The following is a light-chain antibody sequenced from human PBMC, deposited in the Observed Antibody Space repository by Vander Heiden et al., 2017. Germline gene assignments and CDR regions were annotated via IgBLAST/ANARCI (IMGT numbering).Light chain of an antibody. V-gene: IGKV3D-15*03. J-gene: IGKJ4*01. CDR3: QQYDNWPLT. CDR2: GAI. CDR1: QSIRSH. Sequence: EILIPQSPAPLSVSPGGRVTLSCRASQSIRSHLAWYQQKPGQAPRLLIYGAIIRASGSPTSFSGGGSGKDFTLTINTLQSEDFAVYYCQQYDNWPLTFGGGTKVEIK.